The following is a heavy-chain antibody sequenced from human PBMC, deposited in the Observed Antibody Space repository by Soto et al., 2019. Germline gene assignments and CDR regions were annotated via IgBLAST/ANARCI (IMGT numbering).Heavy chain of an antibody. CDR1: GYTFTSYY. Sequence: ASVKVSCKASGYTFTSYYMHWVRQAPGQGLEWMGIINPSGGSTSYAQKFQGRVTMTRDTSTSTVYMELSSLRSEDTAVYYCARGLGYCTNGVCKPPTYWGQGTLVTVSS. J-gene: IGHJ4*02. V-gene: IGHV1-46*01. CDR3: ARGLGYCTNGVCKPPTY. CDR2: INPSGGST. D-gene: IGHD2-8*01.